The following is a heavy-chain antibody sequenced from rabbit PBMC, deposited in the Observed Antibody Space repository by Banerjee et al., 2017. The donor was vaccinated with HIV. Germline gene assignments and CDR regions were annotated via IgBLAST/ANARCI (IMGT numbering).Heavy chain of an antibody. V-gene: IGHV1S47*01. D-gene: IGHD4-1*01. J-gene: IGHJ4*01. CDR3: ARDLAGVIGWNFNL. CDR1: GFDLSSNA. CDR2: IYNGDGST. Sequence: QEQLEESGGGLVKPEGSLKLSCTASGFDLSSNAMCWVRQAPGKGLELIACIYNGDGSTYYASWVNGRFTISRSTSLNTVTLQMTSLTAADTATYFCARDLAGVIGWNFNLWGPGTLVTVS.